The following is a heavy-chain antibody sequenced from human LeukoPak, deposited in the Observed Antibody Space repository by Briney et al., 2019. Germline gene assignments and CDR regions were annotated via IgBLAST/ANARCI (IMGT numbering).Heavy chain of an antibody. CDR2: ISSSSSYL. Sequence: GGSLRLSCAASGFKLSNYSMNWFRQAPGKGLKWVAFISSSSSYLFYADSLKGRFTISRDYAKNSLYLQMNSLRADDTAVYYCARDLAYGDDGLWGQGTLVTVSS. CDR3: ARDLAYGDDGL. V-gene: IGHV3-21*01. J-gene: IGHJ4*02. CDR1: GFKLSNYS. D-gene: IGHD4-17*01.